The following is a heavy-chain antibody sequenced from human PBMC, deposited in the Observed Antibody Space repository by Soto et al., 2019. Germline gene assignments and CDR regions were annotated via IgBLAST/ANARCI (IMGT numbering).Heavy chain of an antibody. CDR1: GDTFSSYT. D-gene: IGHD2-15*01. CDR2: IIPILGIA. CDR3: ASLVVVAATPGSAFDI. J-gene: IGHJ3*02. V-gene: IGHV1-69*02. Sequence: SVKVSCKASGDTFSSYTISWVRQAPGQGLEWMGRIIPILGIANYAQKFQGRVTITADKSTSTAYMELSSLRSEDTAVYYCASLVVVAATPGSAFDIWGQGTMVTVSS.